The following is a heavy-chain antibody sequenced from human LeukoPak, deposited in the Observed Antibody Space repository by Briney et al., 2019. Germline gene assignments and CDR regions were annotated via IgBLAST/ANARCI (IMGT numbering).Heavy chain of an antibody. CDR2: IYYSGST. J-gene: IGHJ3*02. D-gene: IGHD2-15*01. Sequence: PSETLSLTCTVSDDSISSGDYYWTWIRQPAGKGLEWIGYIYYSGSTNYNPSLKSRVTISVDTSKNQFSLKLSSVTAADTAVYYCARGVTAAATVGDAFDIWGQGTMVTVSS. CDR3: ARGVTAAATVGDAFDI. V-gene: IGHV4-61*10. CDR1: DDSISSGDYY.